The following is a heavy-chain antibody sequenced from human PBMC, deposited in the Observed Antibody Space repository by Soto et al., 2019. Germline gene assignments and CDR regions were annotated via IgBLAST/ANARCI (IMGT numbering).Heavy chain of an antibody. V-gene: IGHV3-53*04. CDR3: ARDADGNDAFDI. CDR2: IYSDVRT. CDR1: GFTVSSYY. Sequence: EVQLVESGGGLVQPGGSLRLSCAASGFTVSSYYMSWVRQAPGKGLEWVSIIYSDVRTFYADSVEGRFTISRHNSKNTVYLQMNSLRTEDAAVYYCARDADGNDAFDIWGQGTTVTVSS. J-gene: IGHJ3*02.